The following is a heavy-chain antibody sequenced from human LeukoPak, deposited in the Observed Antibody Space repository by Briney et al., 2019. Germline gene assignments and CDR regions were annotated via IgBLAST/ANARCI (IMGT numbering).Heavy chain of an antibody. CDR1: GFTFSSYW. V-gene: IGHV3-7*03. J-gene: IGHJ5*02. CDR2: IKQDGSEK. CDR3: AKDPCSSTSCARNNWFDP. Sequence: PGGSLRLSCVASGFTFSSYWMSWLRQAPGKGLEWVANIKQDGSEKYYMDSVKGRFTISRDNSKNTLYLQMNSLRAEDTAVYYCAKDPCSSTSCARNNWFDPWGQETLVTVSS. D-gene: IGHD2-2*01.